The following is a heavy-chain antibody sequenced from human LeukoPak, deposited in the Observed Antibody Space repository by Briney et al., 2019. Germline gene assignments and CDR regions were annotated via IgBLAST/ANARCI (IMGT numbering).Heavy chain of an antibody. D-gene: IGHD6-19*01. CDR1: GGSFSGYY. Sequence: SETLSLTCAVYGGSFSGYYWSWIRQPPGKGLEWIGKINHSGSTNYNPSLKSRVTISVDTSKNQFSLKLSSVTAADTAVYYCARGLGRSSGWYTYFQHWGQGTLATVSS. V-gene: IGHV4-34*01. J-gene: IGHJ1*01. CDR3: ARGLGRSSGWYTYFQH. CDR2: INHSGST.